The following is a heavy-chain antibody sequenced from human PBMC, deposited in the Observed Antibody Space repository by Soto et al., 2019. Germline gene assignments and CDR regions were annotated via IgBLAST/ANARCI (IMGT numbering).Heavy chain of an antibody. Sequence: QVQLVQSGAEVKKPGSSVKVSCKASGGTFSSYAISWVRQAPGQGLERMGGIIPIFGTANYAQKFQGRVTITADESTSTAYMELSSLRSEDTAVYYCARDPGILEMATIERRGGWFDPWGQGTLVTVSS. CDR3: ARDPGILEMATIERRGGWFDP. J-gene: IGHJ5*02. V-gene: IGHV1-69*01. CDR2: IIPIFGTA. CDR1: GGTFSSYA. D-gene: IGHD5-12*01.